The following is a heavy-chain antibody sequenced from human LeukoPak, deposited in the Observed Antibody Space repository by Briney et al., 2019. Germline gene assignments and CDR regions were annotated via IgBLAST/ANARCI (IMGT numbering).Heavy chain of an antibody. Sequence: GGSLRLSCAASGFTFSSYSMNWVRQAPGKGLEWVSAISGSGGSTYYADSVKGRFTISRDNSKNTLYLQMNSLRAEDTAVYYCANAYYYGSGSYPPSDYWGQGTLVTVSS. CDR3: ANAYYYGSGSYPPSDY. V-gene: IGHV3-23*01. J-gene: IGHJ4*02. CDR1: GFTFSSYS. CDR2: ISGSGGST. D-gene: IGHD3-10*01.